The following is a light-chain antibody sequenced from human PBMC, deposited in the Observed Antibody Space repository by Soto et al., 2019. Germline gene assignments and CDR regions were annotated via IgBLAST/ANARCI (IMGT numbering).Light chain of an antibody. Sequence: QSALTQPASVSGSPGQSITISCTGTSSDVGCYNYVSWYQQHPGKAPKLMIYDVSNRPSGVSNRFSGAKSGNTASLTISGLQVDDVADYDCSSYTSSSPYVVFGGGTKLTV. CDR1: SSDVGCYNY. CDR3: SSYTSSSPYVV. V-gene: IGLV2-14*01. J-gene: IGLJ2*01. CDR2: DVS.